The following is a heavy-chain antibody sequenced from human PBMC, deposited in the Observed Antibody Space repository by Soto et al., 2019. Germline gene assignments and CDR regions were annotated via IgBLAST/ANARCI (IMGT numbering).Heavy chain of an antibody. CDR3: AKKNRASDYPGDY. CDR1: GFTFSSYG. V-gene: IGHV3-30*18. Sequence: QVQLVESGGGVVQPGRSLRLSCAASGFTFSSYGMHWVRQAPGKGLEWVAVISYDGSNKYYADSVKGRFTISRDNSKNTLYLQMNSLRAEDTAVYYCAKKNRASDYPGDYWGQGTLVTVSS. CDR2: ISYDGSNK. J-gene: IGHJ4*02. D-gene: IGHD3-16*01.